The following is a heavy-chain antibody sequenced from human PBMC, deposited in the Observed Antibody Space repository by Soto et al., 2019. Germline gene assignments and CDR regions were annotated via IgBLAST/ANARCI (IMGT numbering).Heavy chain of an antibody. J-gene: IGHJ3*02. Sequence: QVQLVQSGAEVKKPGSSVKVSCKASGGTFSTSSINWLRQAPGQRPEWMGNILPIFGTADYAQKFQDRVTITADKSTDTDHMELRSLFSEDTAVYYCARGHEYGGNSEAFDIWGQGTVVTYSS. D-gene: IGHD4-17*01. V-gene: IGHV1-69*14. CDR1: GGTFSTSS. CDR3: ARGHEYGGNSEAFDI. CDR2: ILPIFGTA.